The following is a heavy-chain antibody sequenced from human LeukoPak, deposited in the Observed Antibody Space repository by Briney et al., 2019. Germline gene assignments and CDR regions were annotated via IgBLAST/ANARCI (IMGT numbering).Heavy chain of an antibody. Sequence: PSETLSLTCAVYGGSSSGYYWSWIRQPPGKGLEWIGEIYHSGSTNYNPSLKSRVTISVDKSKNQFSLKLSSVTAADTAVYYCARIGVSGQQLVDYWGQGTLVTVSS. J-gene: IGHJ4*02. V-gene: IGHV4-34*01. CDR1: GGSSSGYY. CDR3: ARIGVSGQQLVDY. CDR2: IYHSGST. D-gene: IGHD6-13*01.